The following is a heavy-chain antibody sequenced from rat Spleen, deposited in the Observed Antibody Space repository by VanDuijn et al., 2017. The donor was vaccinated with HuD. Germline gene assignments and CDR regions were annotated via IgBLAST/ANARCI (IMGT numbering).Heavy chain of an antibody. Sequence: EVQLVESGGGLVQPGRSLKLSCAASGFIFSNYGMAWVRQAPTKGLEWVTTISFDGSSTYYRDSVKGRFTISRDKAKSTLYLQLNSLRSEDTATYYCTRERNWAFDYWGQGVMVTVSS. J-gene: IGHJ2*01. D-gene: IGHD5-1*01. CDR1: GFIFSNYG. CDR2: ISFDGSST. V-gene: IGHV5-29*01. CDR3: TRERNWAFDY.